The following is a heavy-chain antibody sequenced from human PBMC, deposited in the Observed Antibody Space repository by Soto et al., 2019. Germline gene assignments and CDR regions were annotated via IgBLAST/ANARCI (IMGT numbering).Heavy chain of an antibody. D-gene: IGHD2-2*01. CDR3: ARGVVPAAMPGPNYYYGMDV. CDR1: GGSFSGYY. Sequence: SETLSLTCAVYGGSFSGYYWSWIRQPPGKGLEWIGEINHSGSTNYNPSLKSRVTISVDTSKYQFSLKLSSVTAADTAVYYCARGVVPAAMPGPNYYYGMDVWGQGTTVT. V-gene: IGHV4-34*01. CDR2: INHSGST. J-gene: IGHJ6*02.